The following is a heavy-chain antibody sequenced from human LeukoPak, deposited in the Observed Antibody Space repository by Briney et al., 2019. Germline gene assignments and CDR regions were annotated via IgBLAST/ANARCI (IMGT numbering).Heavy chain of an antibody. D-gene: IGHD5-18*01. CDR1: GGSISSYY. CDR2: IYYSGST. Sequence: SETLSLTCTVSGGSISSYYWSWIRQPPRKGLEWIGYIYYSGSTNYNPSLKSRVTISVDTSKNQFSLRLSSVTAADTAVYYCARAPFGHSYGTQEDHWGQGTLVTVSS. CDR3: ARAPFGHSYGTQEDH. J-gene: IGHJ4*02. V-gene: IGHV4-59*01.